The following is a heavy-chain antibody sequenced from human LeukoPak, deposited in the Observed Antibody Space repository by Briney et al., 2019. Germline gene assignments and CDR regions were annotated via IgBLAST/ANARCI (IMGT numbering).Heavy chain of an antibody. J-gene: IGHJ4*02. CDR2: ISYDGSNK. Sequence: GGSLRLSCAASGFTFSSYGMHWVRQAPGKGLEWVAVISYDGSNKYYADSVKGRFTISRDNSKNTLYLQMNSLRAEDTAVYYCAKDSQIYYYDSSGSFDYWGQGTLVTVSS. CDR3: AKDSQIYYYDSSGSFDY. CDR1: GFTFSSYG. V-gene: IGHV3-30*18. D-gene: IGHD3-22*01.